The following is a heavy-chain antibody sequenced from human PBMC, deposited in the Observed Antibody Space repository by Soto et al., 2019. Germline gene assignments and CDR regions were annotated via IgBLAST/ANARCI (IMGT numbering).Heavy chain of an antibody. CDR1: GYTFTSYG. Sequence: QVQLVQSGAEVKKPGASVKVSCKASGYTFTSYGISWVRQAPGQGLEWMGWISDYNGNTNYAQKLQGRVTMTTDTSTSAAYMELRSLSSDDTAVYYCARKVGYCSGGSCQDYYYGMDVWGQGTTVTVSS. D-gene: IGHD2-15*01. J-gene: IGHJ6*02. V-gene: IGHV1-18*01. CDR2: ISDYNGNT. CDR3: ARKVGYCSGGSCQDYYYGMDV.